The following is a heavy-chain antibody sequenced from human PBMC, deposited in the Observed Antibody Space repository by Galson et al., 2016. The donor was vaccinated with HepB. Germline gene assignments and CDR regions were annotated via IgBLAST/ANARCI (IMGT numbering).Heavy chain of an antibody. J-gene: IGHJ6*02. CDR2: IYHSGNP. D-gene: IGHD2/OR15-2a*01. CDR1: GGSISSVGHY. CDR3: TRGPRGPNIYYFGMDV. Sequence: TLSLTCTVSGGSISSVGHYWSWIRQLPGKGLEWIAYIYHSGNPHYNPSLKSRLTMSRDTTQNQFSLEVRSLTAADTAVYYCTRGPRGPNIYYFGMDVWGQGTTVTVSS. V-gene: IGHV4-31*03.